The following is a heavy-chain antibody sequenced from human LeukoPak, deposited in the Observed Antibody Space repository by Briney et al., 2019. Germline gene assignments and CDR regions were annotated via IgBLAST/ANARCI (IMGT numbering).Heavy chain of an antibody. V-gene: IGHV1-46*01. CDR1: GYTFTSYY. J-gene: IGHJ3*02. Sequence: ASVKVSCKASGYTFTSYYMHWVRQAPGQGLEWMGIINPSGGSTSYAQKFQGRVTMTRDTSTSTVYMELSSLRSEDTAVYYCARGGRNYDSSGYYYGAFDIWGQGTMVTVSS. CDR2: INPSGGST. D-gene: IGHD3-22*01. CDR3: ARGGRNYDSSGYYYGAFDI.